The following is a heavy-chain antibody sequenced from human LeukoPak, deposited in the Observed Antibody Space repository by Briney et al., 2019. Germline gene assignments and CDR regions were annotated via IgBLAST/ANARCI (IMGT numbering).Heavy chain of an antibody. CDR2: ISGSGGST. CDR3: AKQEAGTSLFDY. J-gene: IGHJ4*02. CDR1: GFTFTSYA. D-gene: IGHD6-19*01. V-gene: IGHV3-23*01. Sequence: GGSLRLSCAASGFTFTSYAMSWVRQAPGKGLEWVSAISGSGGSTYYAASVKGRFTISRDNSKNTRDLQMNSLRAEDTAVYFCAKQEAGTSLFDYWGQGALVTVSS.